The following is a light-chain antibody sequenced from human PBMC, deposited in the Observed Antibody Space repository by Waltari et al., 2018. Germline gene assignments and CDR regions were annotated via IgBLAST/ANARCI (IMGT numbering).Light chain of an antibody. Sequence: DIALTQSPVSLALSLGERATLRCRSSQSVLSSTNSNNYLAWYQQRPGQPPKLLFYWAATRVSGVPDRFDGSGSGTDFTLTISSLQAEDLAVYYCQQYYTTPCTFGQGTRLEIK. V-gene: IGKV4-1*01. J-gene: IGKJ2*02. CDR2: WAA. CDR1: QSVLSSTNSNNY. CDR3: QQYYTTPCT.